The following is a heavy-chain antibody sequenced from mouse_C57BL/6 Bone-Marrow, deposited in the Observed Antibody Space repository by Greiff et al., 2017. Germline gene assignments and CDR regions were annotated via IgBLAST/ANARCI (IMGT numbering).Heavy chain of an antibody. D-gene: IGHD1-1*01. CDR2: IDPENGDT. V-gene: IGHV14-4*01. Sequence: VQLQQSGAELVRPGASVKLSCTASGFNIKDDYMHWVKQRPEQGLEWIGWIDPENGDTEYASKFQGKATITADTSSNTAYLQLSSLTSEDTAVYYGTTYATTVAYYFDYWGQGTTLTVSS. J-gene: IGHJ2*01. CDR1: GFNIKDDY. CDR3: TTYATTVAYYFDY.